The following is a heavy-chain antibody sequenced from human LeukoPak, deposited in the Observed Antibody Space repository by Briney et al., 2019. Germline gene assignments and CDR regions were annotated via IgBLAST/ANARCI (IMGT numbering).Heavy chain of an antibody. CDR1: GYSISSGYY. J-gene: IGHJ3*01. D-gene: IGHD3-10*01. CDR2: IYHSGST. CDR3: ARDWALQWLGDAFDF. V-gene: IGHV4-38-2*02. Sequence: PSETLSLTCTVSGYSISSGYYWGWIRQPPGKGLEWIGSIYHSGSTFYNPSLKSRVTMSADTSKNQFSLKLTSVTAADTAVYYCARDWALQWLGDAFDFWGQGTMVTVSS.